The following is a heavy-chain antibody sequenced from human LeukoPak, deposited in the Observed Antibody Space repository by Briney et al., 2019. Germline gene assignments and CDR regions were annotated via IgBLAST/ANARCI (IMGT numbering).Heavy chain of an antibody. CDR3: ARHMTTANNWFDP. V-gene: IGHV1-2*02. CDR2: INPKTGVT. Sequence: ASVKDSCKASGYTFTGYFMHWVRQAPGQGLEWMGWINPKTGVTNYEQKFQGGVIMTRDTSISTVYMEVTRLTSDDTAVYYCARHMTTANNWFDPWGQGSLVTVSS. J-gene: IGHJ5*02. CDR1: GYTFTGYF. D-gene: IGHD1-1*01.